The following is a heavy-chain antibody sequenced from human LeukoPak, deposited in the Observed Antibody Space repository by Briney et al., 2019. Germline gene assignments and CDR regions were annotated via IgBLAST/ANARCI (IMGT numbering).Heavy chain of an antibody. CDR3: ARAGPENLNWRYYIDF. CDR1: GGSISSYY. D-gene: IGHD1-1*01. Sequence: PSETLSPTCTVSGGSISSYYWSWIRQPAGKGLEWIGRIYTSGSTNYNPSLKSRVTMSVDTSKNQFSLKLSSVTAADTAVYYCARAGPENLNWRYYIDFWGQGILVTVSS. CDR2: IYTSGST. J-gene: IGHJ4*02. V-gene: IGHV4-4*07.